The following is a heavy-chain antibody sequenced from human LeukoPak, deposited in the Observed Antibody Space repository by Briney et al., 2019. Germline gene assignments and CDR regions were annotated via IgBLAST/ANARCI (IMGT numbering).Heavy chain of an antibody. D-gene: IGHD2-21*02. CDR1: GFTFSSYG. V-gene: IGHV3-23*01. CDR3: AKGPIVVVTARPYFDY. J-gene: IGHJ4*02. Sequence: GGSLRLSCAASGFTFSSYGMSWVRQAPGKGLEWVSAISGSGGSTYYADSVKGRFTISRDNSKNTLYLQMNSLRAEDTAVYYCAKGPIVVVTARPYFDYWGQGTLVTVSS. CDR2: ISGSGGST.